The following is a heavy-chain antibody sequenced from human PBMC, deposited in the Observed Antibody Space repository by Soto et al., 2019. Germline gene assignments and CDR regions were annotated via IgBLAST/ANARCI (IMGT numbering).Heavy chain of an antibody. CDR1: GYTFTGYY. CDR2: INPNSGGT. CDR3: ARGTPITYWYFDL. D-gene: IGHD5-12*01. Sequence: QVQLVQSGAEVKKPGASVKVSCKASGYTFTGYYIPWLRQAPGQGLEWMGWINPNSGGTNYAQKFQGWVTMTRDTSISTAYMELSRLRSDDTAVYYCARGTPITYWYFDLWGRGTLVTVSS. V-gene: IGHV1-2*04. J-gene: IGHJ2*01.